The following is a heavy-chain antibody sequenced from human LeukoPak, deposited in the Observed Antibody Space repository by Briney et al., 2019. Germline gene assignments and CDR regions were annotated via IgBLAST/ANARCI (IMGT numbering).Heavy chain of an antibody. CDR1: GFTFSSYA. Sequence: GGSLRLSCAASGFTFSSYAMSWVRQAPGKGLEWVSAISGSGGSTYSPDSVKGRFTISRDNSKNTLYLQMNSLRAEDTAVYYCAKDAKYYYDSSGYERFQHWGQGTLVTVSS. CDR2: ISGSGGST. J-gene: IGHJ1*01. V-gene: IGHV3-23*01. D-gene: IGHD3-22*01. CDR3: AKDAKYYYDSSGYERFQH.